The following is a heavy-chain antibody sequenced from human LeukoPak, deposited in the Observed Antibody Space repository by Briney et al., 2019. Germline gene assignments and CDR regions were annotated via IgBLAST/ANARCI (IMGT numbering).Heavy chain of an antibody. CDR1: GGSTSSSSYY. CDR3: ASLSIEGY. J-gene: IGHJ4*02. Sequence: SETLSLTCTVSGGSTSSSSYYWGWIRQPPGKGLEWIGSIYYSGSTYYNPSLKSRVTISVDTSKNQFSLKLSSVTAADTAVYYCASLSIEGYWGQGTLVTVSS. CDR2: IYYSGST. D-gene: IGHD2-15*01. V-gene: IGHV4-39*01.